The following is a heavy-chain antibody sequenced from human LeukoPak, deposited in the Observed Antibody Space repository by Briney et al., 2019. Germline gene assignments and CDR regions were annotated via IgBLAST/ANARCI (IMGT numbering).Heavy chain of an antibody. CDR3: ARDTGLYYFDS. V-gene: IGHV4-30-4*01. J-gene: IGHJ4*02. CDR1: GGSVTSDYY. CDR2: IYYSGTT. Sequence: SQTLSLPCSVSGGSVTSDYYWSWIRQPPGKGLEWIGHIYYSGTTYYNPSLKSRLIISLDRSKNQFSLTLTSVTAADTAVYYCARDTGLYYFDSWGQGTLVTVSS. D-gene: IGHD1-14*01.